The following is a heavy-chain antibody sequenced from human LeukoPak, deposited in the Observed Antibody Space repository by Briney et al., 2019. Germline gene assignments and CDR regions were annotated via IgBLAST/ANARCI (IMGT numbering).Heavy chain of an antibody. CDR1: GGSISSSNW. D-gene: IGHD6-13*01. V-gene: IGHV4-4*02. J-gene: IGHJ4*02. Sequence: SGTLSLTCAVSGGSISSSNWWSWVHQPPGKGLEWIGEIYHSGSTNYNPSLKSRVTISVDKSKNQFSLKLSSVTAADTAVYYCARGSIAAGWYYFDYWGQATLVTVSS. CDR3: ARGSIAAGWYYFDY. CDR2: IYHSGST.